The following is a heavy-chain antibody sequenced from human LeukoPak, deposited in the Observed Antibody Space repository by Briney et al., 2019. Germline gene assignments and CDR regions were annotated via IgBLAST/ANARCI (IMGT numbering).Heavy chain of an antibody. CDR2: IYHSGST. V-gene: IGHV4-38-2*02. CDR1: HYSISSNYY. J-gene: IGHJ4*02. D-gene: IGHD6-13*01. Sequence: PSETLSLTCTVSHYSISSNYYWGWIRQPPGKGLEWIGSIYHSGSTYYNPSLKSRVTISVDTSKNQFSLKLSSVTAADTAVYYCAIGTYSSDYWGQGTLVTVSS. CDR3: AIGTYSSDY.